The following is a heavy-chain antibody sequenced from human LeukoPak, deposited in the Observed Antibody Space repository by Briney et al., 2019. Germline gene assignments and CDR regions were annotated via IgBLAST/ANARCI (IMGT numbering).Heavy chain of an antibody. D-gene: IGHD1-14*01. J-gene: IGHJ4*02. Sequence: GGSLRLSCEASGFTFSDYYMIWVRQAPGKGLEWIAVIYSGGSTFHADSVKGRFIISRDNSKNTLYLQMNSLRVEDTAVYYCATGTHPGNWGQGTLVTVSS. CDR3: ATGTHPGN. CDR1: GFTFSDYY. V-gene: IGHV3-66*01. CDR2: IYSGGST.